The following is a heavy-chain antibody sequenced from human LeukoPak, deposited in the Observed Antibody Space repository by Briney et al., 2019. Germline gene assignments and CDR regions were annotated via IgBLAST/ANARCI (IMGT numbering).Heavy chain of an antibody. CDR3: ARDRSGDSSDLDY. CDR2: INPNSGGT. J-gene: IGHJ4*02. Sequence: GASVKVSCKASGYTFTGYYMHWVRQAPGQGLEWMGWINPNSGGTNYAQKFQGRVTMTRDTSISTAYMELSRLRSDDTAVYYCARDRSGDSSDLDYWGQGTLVTVSS. CDR1: GYTFTGYY. D-gene: IGHD3-22*01. V-gene: IGHV1-2*02.